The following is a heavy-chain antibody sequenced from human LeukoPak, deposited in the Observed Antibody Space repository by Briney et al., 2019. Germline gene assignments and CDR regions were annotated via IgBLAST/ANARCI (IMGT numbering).Heavy chain of an antibody. D-gene: IGHD2-15*01. Sequence: GGSLRLSCAASGFTFDDYGMSWVRQAPGKGLEWVSGINWNGGSTVYADSVKGRFTISRDNAKNSLYLQMNSLRAEDTALYYCARVVSCARNYYYMDVWGKGTTVTVSS. V-gene: IGHV3-20*04. J-gene: IGHJ6*03. CDR2: INWNGGST. CDR1: GFTFDDYG. CDR3: ARVVSCARNYYYMDV.